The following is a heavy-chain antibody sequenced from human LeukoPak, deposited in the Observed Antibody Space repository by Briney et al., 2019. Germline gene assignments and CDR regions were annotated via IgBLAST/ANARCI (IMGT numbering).Heavy chain of an antibody. J-gene: IGHJ4*02. D-gene: IGHD1-26*01. CDR3: AKRGNSGSYYVDY. CDR2: IRYDGSNK. CDR1: GFTFSSYG. Sequence: GGSLRLSCAASGFTFSSYGMHWVRQAPGKGLEWVAFIRYDGSNKYYADSVKGRFTISRDNSKNTLYLQMNSLRAEDTAVYYCAKRGNSGSYYVDYWGQGTLVTVSS. V-gene: IGHV3-30*02.